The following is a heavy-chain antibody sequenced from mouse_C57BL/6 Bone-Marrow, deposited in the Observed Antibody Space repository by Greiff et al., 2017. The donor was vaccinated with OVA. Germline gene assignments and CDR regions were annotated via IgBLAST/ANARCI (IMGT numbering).Heavy chain of an antibody. CDR3: ARHNHGSSYDAMDY. J-gene: IGHJ4*01. CDR1: GFTFSDYY. Sequence: EVHLVESGGGLVQPGGSLKLSCAASGFTFSDYYMYWVRQTPEKRLEWVAYISNGGGSTYYPDTVKGRFTISRDNAKNTLYLQMSRLKSEDTAMYYCARHNHGSSYDAMDYWGQGTSVTVSS. V-gene: IGHV5-12*01. CDR2: ISNGGGST. D-gene: IGHD1-1*01.